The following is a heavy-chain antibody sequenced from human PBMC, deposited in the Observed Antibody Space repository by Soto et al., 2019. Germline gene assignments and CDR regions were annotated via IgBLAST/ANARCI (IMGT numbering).Heavy chain of an antibody. CDR1: GGTFSSYT. V-gene: IGHV1-69*02. D-gene: IGHD6-13*01. J-gene: IGHJ6*02. Sequence: ASVKVSCKASGGTFSSYTISWVRQAPGQGLEWMGRIIPILGIANCAQKFQGRVTITADKSTSTAYMELSSLRSEDTAVYYCASIPIAAAGTAYYYYGMDVWGQGTTVTVSS. CDR3: ASIPIAAAGTAYYYYGMDV. CDR2: IIPILGIA.